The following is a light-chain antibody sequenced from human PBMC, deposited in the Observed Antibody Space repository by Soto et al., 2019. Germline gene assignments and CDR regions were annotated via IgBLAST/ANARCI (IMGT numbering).Light chain of an antibody. Sequence: EIVMTQYKGTLSLSPGERATLSCRASQSVSNNYLAWYQQKPGQAPRLLIYDTSARATGVPARFSGSRSGTEFTLTINSLQSEDFAVYYCQRYNNWPLTFGGVSNVDIK. V-gene: IGKV3-15*01. CDR2: DTS. CDR3: QRYNNWPLT. CDR1: QSVSNN. J-gene: IGKJ4*01.